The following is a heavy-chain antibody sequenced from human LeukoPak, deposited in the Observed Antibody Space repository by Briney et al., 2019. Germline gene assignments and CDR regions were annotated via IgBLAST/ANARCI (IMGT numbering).Heavy chain of an antibody. V-gene: IGHV1-69*13. CDR1: GGTFSSYA. J-gene: IGHJ4*02. Sequence: GASVKVSCKASGGTFSSYAISWVRQAPGQGLEWMGGIIPIFGTANYAQKFQGRVTITADESTSTAYMELSRLRSDDTAVYYCARDAGSYKVDYWGQGTLVTVSS. CDR3: ARDAGSYKVDY. D-gene: IGHD1-26*01. CDR2: IIPIFGTA.